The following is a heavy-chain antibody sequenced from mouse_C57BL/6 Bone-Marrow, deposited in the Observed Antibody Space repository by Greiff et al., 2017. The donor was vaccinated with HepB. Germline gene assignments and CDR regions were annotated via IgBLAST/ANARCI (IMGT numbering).Heavy chain of an antibody. CDR1: GFTFSSYG. CDR3: ARHEDGYYILFAD. V-gene: IGHV5-6*02. J-gene: IGHJ3*01. D-gene: IGHD2-3*01. CDR2: ISSGGSYT. Sequence: EVMLVESGGDLVKPGGSLKLSCAASGFTFSSYGMSWVRQTPDKRLEWVATISSGGSYTYYPDSVKGRFTISRDNAKNTLYLQMSSLKSEDTAMYYCARHEDGYYILFADWGQGTLVTVSA.